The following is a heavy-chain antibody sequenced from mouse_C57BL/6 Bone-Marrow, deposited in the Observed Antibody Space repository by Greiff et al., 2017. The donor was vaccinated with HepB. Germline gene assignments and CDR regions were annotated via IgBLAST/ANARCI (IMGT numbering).Heavy chain of an antibody. J-gene: IGHJ2*01. CDR3: AIGVTTVDD. CDR2: IDPTDSYT. CDR1: GYTFTSDW. Sequence: QVQLKQPGAELVMPGASVKLSCKASGYTFTSDWMHWVKQSPGQGLEWIGEIDPTDSYTNYNQKFKGKSTLTVDKSSSTAYMQLCSLTSEDSAVYYCAIGVTTVDDWGQDATRTVSS. D-gene: IGHD1-1*01. V-gene: IGHV1-69*01.